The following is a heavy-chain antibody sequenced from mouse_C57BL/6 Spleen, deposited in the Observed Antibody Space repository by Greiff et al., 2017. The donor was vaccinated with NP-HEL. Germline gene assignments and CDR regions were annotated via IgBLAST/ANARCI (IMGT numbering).Heavy chain of an antibody. Sequence: EVKVVESGGGLVQPGGSMKLSCAASGFTFSDAWMDWVRQSPEKGLEWVAEIRNKANNHATYYAESVKGRFTISRDDSKSSVYLQMNSLRAEDTGIYYCTRIYYYGSSLYYYAMDYWGQGTSVTVSS. CDR2: IRNKANNHAT. CDR3: TRIYYYGSSLYYYAMDY. CDR1: GFTFSDAW. D-gene: IGHD1-1*01. V-gene: IGHV6-6*01. J-gene: IGHJ4*01.